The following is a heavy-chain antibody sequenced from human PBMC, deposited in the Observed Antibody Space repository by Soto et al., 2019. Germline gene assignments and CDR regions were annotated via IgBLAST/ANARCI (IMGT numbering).Heavy chain of an antibody. Sequence: GGSLRLSCEASGFTFSNYAMTWVRQAPGKGLEWVSSISGSGSSTYYADSVKGRFTISRDNSKNTLYLQMNSLKGEDTAVYYCAKDRIEVAGTHPDYWGQGTLVTVSS. J-gene: IGHJ4*02. D-gene: IGHD6-19*01. CDR2: ISGSGSST. V-gene: IGHV3-23*01. CDR3: AKDRIEVAGTHPDY. CDR1: GFTFSNYA.